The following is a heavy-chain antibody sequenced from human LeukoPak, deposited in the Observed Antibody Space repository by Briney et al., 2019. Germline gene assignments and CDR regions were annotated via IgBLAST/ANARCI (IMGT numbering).Heavy chain of an antibody. CDR2: ISGSGGST. CDR1: GFTFSSYA. V-gene: IGHV3-23*01. J-gene: IGHJ4*02. D-gene: IGHD2-15*01. Sequence: GGSLRLSCAASGFTFSSYAMSWVRQAPGKGLEWVSAISGSGGSTGYADSVKGRFTISRDNPKNTLYLQMNSLRAEDTAVYYCAKAPVGHCSGGSCYPFDYWGQGTLVTVSS. CDR3: AKAPVGHCSGGSCYPFDY.